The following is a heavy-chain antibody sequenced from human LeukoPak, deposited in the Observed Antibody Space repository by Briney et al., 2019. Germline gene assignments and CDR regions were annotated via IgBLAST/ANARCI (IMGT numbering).Heavy chain of an antibody. CDR2: IWYAGSNK. CDR3: ASASTRYYDSSGYPGYYFDY. J-gene: IGHJ4*02. V-gene: IGHV3-33*01. Sequence: GGSLRLSCAASGFTFSRYGMHWVRQAPGKGLEWVAVIWYAGSNKYYADSVKGRFTISRDNPKNTLYLQMNSLRAEDTAVYYCASASTRYYDSSGYPGYYFDYWGQGTLVTVSS. CDR1: GFTFSRYG. D-gene: IGHD3-22*01.